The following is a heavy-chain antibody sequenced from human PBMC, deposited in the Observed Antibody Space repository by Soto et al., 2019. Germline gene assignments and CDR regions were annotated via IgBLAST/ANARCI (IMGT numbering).Heavy chain of an antibody. Sequence: SGPTLVNPTQTLTLTCTFSGFSLNTGEMCVSWIRQPPGKALEWLALIAWDNGKYYNTALKTRLTISKDTSKNQVVLTMTNMDPADTATYFCAHRTTTVTWWFDPWGQGTLVTVSS. J-gene: IGHJ5*02. CDR3: AHRTTTVTWWFDP. CDR1: GFSLNTGEMC. V-gene: IGHV2-70*12. CDR2: IAWDNGK. D-gene: IGHD4-17*01.